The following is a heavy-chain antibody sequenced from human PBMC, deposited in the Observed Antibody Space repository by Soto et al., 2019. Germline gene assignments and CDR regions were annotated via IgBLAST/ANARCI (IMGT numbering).Heavy chain of an antibody. D-gene: IGHD2-21*01. CDR3: ARGGISHWAYFYYMDV. CDR1: GGSLSDYF. CDR2: INHLGSI. V-gene: IGHV4-34*01. Sequence: QVQLQQWGAGLLKPSETLSLTCVVSGGSLSDYFWSWIRQPPGMALEWIGEINHLGSINYNPSLNSRVTMSVDTSKSQFSLTLNSVTAAGTATYYCARGGISHWAYFYYMDVWDRGTTVTVSS. J-gene: IGHJ6*03.